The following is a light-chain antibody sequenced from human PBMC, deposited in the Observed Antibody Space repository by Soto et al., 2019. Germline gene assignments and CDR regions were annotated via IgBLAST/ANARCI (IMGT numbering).Light chain of an antibody. CDR1: QSISSY. CDR2: AAS. Sequence: DIQMTQSPSSLSASVGDRVTITCRASQSISSYLNLYQQKPGKAPKLLIYAASSLQSGVPSRFSGSGSGTDFTLTISSLQHEDFATYYCQQSYSTPITFGQGTRLEIK. J-gene: IGKJ5*01. CDR3: QQSYSTPIT. V-gene: IGKV1-39*01.